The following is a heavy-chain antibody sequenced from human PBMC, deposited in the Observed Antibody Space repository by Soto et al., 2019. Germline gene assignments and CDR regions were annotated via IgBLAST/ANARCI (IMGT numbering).Heavy chain of an antibody. Sequence: QMKLVQSGAEVKKPGSSVKVSCKASGGTFISYAISWVRQAPGQGLEWRGEFIPIFGPTKYAQNLQGRVTLTEDKDTSTAYMELSSLGSEDTAVYYCERDGRVTTGRAVIRSGRDVWGQGTTVTVSS. J-gene: IGHJ6*02. CDR1: GGTFISYA. CDR2: FIPIFGPT. CDR3: ERDGRVTTGRAVIRSGRDV. D-gene: IGHD3-10*01. V-gene: IGHV1-69*06.